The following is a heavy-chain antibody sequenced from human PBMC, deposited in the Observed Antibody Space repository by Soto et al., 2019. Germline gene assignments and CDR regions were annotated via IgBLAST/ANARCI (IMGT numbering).Heavy chain of an antibody. V-gene: IGHV5-51*01. J-gene: IGHJ6*02. CDR2: IHPGDSDT. D-gene: IGHD4-17*01. Sequence: GESLKTSCVGSGFSFSRYTVGWVRQVPGKGLEWMGVIHPGDSDTIYSPSFQGQVTISADKSISTAYLQWSSLKASDTAMYYCTLSYGDSYYYYYGMDGWGQGTTVSVSS. CDR1: GFSFSRYT. CDR3: TLSYGDSYYYYYGMDG.